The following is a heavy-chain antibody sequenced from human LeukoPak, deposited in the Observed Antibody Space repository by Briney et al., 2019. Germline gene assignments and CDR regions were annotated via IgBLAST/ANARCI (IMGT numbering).Heavy chain of an antibody. Sequence: SETLSLTCSEYGGSFIGNYWSWIRQHPGKGLEWIGEINHSGSTNYNPSLKSRVTISVDTSKKQGSLKLSSVTAADTAVYYCATSSSWEADWFDPWGQGTLVTVSS. CDR1: GGSFIGNY. CDR3: ATSSSWEADWFDP. V-gene: IGHV4-34*01. CDR2: INHSGST. D-gene: IGHD6-13*01. J-gene: IGHJ5*02.